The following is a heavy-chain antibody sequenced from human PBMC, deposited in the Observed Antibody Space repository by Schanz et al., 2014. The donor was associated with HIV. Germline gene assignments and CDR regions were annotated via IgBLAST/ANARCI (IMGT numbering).Heavy chain of an antibody. CDR1: GYTFSSYD. CDR3: ASSRLLWFGELFDN. J-gene: IGHJ4*02. Sequence: QVQLVQSGAEVKNPGASVKVSCKASGYTFSSYDINWVRQATGQGLEWMGWMNPNSGGTNYAQKFQGRVTMTRDTSISTAYMELSRLRSDDTAVYFCASSRLLWFGELFDNWGQGTLVTVSS. V-gene: IGHV1-2*02. D-gene: IGHD3-10*01. CDR2: MNPNSGGT.